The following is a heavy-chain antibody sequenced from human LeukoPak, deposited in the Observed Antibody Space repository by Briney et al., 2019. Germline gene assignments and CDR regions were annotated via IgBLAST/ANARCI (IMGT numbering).Heavy chain of an antibody. Sequence: ASVKVSCKASGYTFTGYYMHWVRQAPGQGLEWMGWINPNSGGTNYAQKFQGRVTMTRDTSISTAYMELSRLRSDDTAVYYCARVMYSSSFAFDYWGQGTLVTVSS. CDR2: INPNSGGT. D-gene: IGHD6-6*01. CDR1: GYTFTGYY. CDR3: ARVMYSSSFAFDY. V-gene: IGHV1-2*02. J-gene: IGHJ4*02.